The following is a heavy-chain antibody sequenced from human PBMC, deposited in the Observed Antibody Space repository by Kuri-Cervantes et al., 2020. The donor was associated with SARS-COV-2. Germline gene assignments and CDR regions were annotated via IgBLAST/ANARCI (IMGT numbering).Heavy chain of an antibody. CDR1: GFTFSSYA. V-gene: IGHV3-48*02. D-gene: IGHD3-3*01. CDR2: ISATSTII. Sequence: LSLTCAASGFTFSSYAMSWVRQTPGKGLEWVSCISATSTIIHYADSVKGRFTISRDNAKYSLYLQMNSLRDEDTAVYYCARDLRNDPFYESGSSVYWGQGTLVTGSS. CDR3: ARDLRNDPFYESGSSVY. J-gene: IGHJ4*02.